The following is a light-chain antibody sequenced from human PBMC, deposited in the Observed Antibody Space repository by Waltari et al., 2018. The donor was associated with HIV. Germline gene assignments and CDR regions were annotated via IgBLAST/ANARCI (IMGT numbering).Light chain of an antibody. CDR3: SLYMGGGIWV. Sequence: VVTQEPSFSVSPGGTVTLTCGLSSCSVSASSSPSWYQQTPGQAPRTLIYSTNTRSSGVPDRFSGSILGNKAALTITGAQADDESVYYCSLYMGGGIWVFGGGTKLTVL. V-gene: IGLV8-61*01. CDR2: STN. J-gene: IGLJ3*02. CDR1: SCSVSASSS.